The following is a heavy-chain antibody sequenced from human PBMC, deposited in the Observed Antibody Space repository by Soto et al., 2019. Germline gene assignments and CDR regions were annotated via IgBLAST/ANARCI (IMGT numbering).Heavy chain of an antibody. CDR3: ATVSPSVQRGLHFPPNWYDP. Sequence: PVKVSCTACGCPFGSYAMSWVRHAPGQGLEWMGGIIPIFGTANYAQKFQGRVTITADESTSTAYMELSSLRSEDTAVYYRATVSPSVQRGLHFPPNWYDPWRQGTLVTVSS. V-gene: IGHV1-69*13. CDR1: GCPFGSYA. CDR2: IIPIFGTA. J-gene: IGHJ5*02. D-gene: IGHD3-3*02.